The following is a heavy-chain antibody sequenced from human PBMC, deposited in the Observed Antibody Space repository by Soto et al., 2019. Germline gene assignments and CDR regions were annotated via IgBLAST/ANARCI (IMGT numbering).Heavy chain of an antibody. J-gene: IGHJ3*02. D-gene: IGHD3-22*01. V-gene: IGHV4-30-4*01. Sequence: QVQLQESGPGLVKPSETLSLTCTVSGGSISSYYWSWIRQPPGKGLEWIGYIYYSGSTYYNPSLKSRVTISVDTSKNQFSLKLSSVTAADTAVYYCASPTMIVAQGAFDIWGQGTMVTVSS. CDR1: GGSISSYY. CDR2: IYYSGST. CDR3: ASPTMIVAQGAFDI.